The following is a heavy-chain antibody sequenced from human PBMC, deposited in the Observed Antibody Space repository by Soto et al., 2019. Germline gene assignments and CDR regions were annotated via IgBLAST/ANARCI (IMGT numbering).Heavy chain of an antibody. Sequence: PGGSLRLSCAASGFTFSGYSMNWVRQVPGKGLEWVASISTRSDIYYADSVKGRFTISRDNAKNSVSLQMNSLRAEDTAVYYCAREETAWPLAYGLDVWGQGTTVTVSS. CDR1: GFTFSGYS. CDR2: ISTRSDI. J-gene: IGHJ6*02. D-gene: IGHD2-21*02. V-gene: IGHV3-21*01. CDR3: AREETAWPLAYGLDV.